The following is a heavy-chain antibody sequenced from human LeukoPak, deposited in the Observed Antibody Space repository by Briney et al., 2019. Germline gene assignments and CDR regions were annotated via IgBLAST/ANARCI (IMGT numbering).Heavy chain of an antibody. CDR2: SCPHGSTP. J-gene: IGHJ4*02. V-gene: IGHV3-74*01. CDR1: GFAFSDYC. D-gene: IGHD7-27*01. CDR3: VRGSAPELGLDY. Sequence: GGSLRLSCAASGFAFSDYCMHWVRQAPGEGLLWVSRSCPHGSTPVYADSVKGRFTISRDDAKNSLYLQMNSLRGEDTAVYYCVRGSAPELGLDYWGQGARVTVSS.